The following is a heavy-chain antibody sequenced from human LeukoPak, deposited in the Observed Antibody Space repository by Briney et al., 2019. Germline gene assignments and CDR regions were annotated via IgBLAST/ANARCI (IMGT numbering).Heavy chain of an antibody. V-gene: IGHV4-59*01. D-gene: IGHD3-22*01. CDR2: IYYGGST. J-gene: IGHJ3*02. CDR3: ARDLRYYDSNSPDAFDI. CDR1: GGSISSYY. Sequence: SETLSLTCTVSGGSISSYYWSWIRQPPGKGLEWIGYIYYGGSTNYNPSLKSRVTISVDTSKNQFSLKLSSVTAADTAVYYCARDLRYYDSNSPDAFDIWGQGTMVTVSS.